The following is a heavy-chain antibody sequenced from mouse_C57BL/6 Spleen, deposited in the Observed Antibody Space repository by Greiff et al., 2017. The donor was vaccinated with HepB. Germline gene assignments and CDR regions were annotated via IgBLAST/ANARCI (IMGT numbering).Heavy chain of an antibody. CDR3: GRQETSNWDKELYAIDY. CDR2: ISNGVGLP. CDR1: GFTFSDYY. D-gene: IGHD4-1*01. V-gene: IGHV5-12*01. J-gene: IGHJ4*01. Sequence: DVRLVESGGGLMLPGGSLKLSCAASGFTFSDYYRYWVRQTPDKRLEWVAYISNGVGLPYYPLTGKGRFTITRDNGKNTLYMQMSRLKTEETAMYYCGRQETSNWDKELYAIDYWGQGTSVTVA.